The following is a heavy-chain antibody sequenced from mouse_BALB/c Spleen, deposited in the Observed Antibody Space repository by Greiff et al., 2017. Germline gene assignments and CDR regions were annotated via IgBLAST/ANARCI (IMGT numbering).Heavy chain of an antibody. CDR1: GFSLTSYD. CDR3: VRDRGRYFDV. V-gene: IGHV2-9-2*01. J-gene: IGHJ1*01. Sequence: VQLQQSGPGLVAPSQSLSITCTVSGFSLTSYDISWIRQPPGKGLEWLGVIWTGGGTNYNSAFMSRLSISKDNSKSQVFLKMNSLQTDDTAIYYCVRDRGRYFDVWGAGTTVTVSS. D-gene: IGHD3-3*01. CDR2: IWTGGGT.